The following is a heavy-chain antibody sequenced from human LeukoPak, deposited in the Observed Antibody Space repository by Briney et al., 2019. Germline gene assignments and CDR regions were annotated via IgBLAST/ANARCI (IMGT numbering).Heavy chain of an antibody. D-gene: IGHD2-2*01. CDR2: INHSGST. CDR3: ARGGGSSSYHYGMDV. J-gene: IGHJ6*02. V-gene: IGHV4-34*01. CDR1: GGSFSGYY. Sequence: PSETLSLTCAVYGGSFSGYYWSWIRQPPGKGLEWIGEINHSGSTNYNPSLKSRVTISVDTSKNQFSLKLSSVTAADTAVYYCARGGGSSSYHYGMDVWGQGTTVTVSS.